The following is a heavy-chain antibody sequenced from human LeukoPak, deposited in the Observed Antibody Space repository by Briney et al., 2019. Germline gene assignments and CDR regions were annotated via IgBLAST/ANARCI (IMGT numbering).Heavy chain of an antibody. J-gene: IGHJ3*02. Sequence: PGRSLRLSCAAPGFTFSSYGMHWVRQAPGKGLEWVAVIWYDGSNKYYADSVKGRFTISRDNSKNTLYLQMNSLRAEDTAVYYCARVGGRDGYRIKGFFDIWGQGTMVTVSS. V-gene: IGHV3-33*01. D-gene: IGHD5-24*01. CDR3: ARVGGRDGYRIKGFFDI. CDR2: IWYDGSNK. CDR1: GFTFSSYG.